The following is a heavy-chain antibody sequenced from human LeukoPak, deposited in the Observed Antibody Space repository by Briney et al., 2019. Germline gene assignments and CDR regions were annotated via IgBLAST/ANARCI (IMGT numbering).Heavy chain of an antibody. D-gene: IGHD2-15*01. CDR2: IWYDGSNR. J-gene: IGHJ6*02. V-gene: IGHV3-33*01. CDR1: GFTFSSYG. Sequence: GGSLRLSCAASGFTFSSYGMHWVRQAPGKGLEWVAVIWYDGSNRYYADSVKGRFTISRDNSKNTLYLQMNSLRAEDTAVYYCARGPAGYCSGGSRYPYYYYGMDVWGQGTTVTVSS. CDR3: ARGPAGYCSGGSRYPYYYYGMDV.